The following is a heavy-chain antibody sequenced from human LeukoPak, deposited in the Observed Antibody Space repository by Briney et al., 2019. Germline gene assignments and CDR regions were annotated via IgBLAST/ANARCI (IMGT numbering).Heavy chain of an antibody. D-gene: IGHD6-13*01. V-gene: IGHV2-5*02. Sequence: ALEWLALIYWDDDKRYSPSLKSRLTITKDTSKNQVVLTMTNMDPVDTATYYCASQAAAADYWGQGTLVTVSS. J-gene: IGHJ4*02. CDR2: IYWDDDK. CDR3: ASQAAAADY.